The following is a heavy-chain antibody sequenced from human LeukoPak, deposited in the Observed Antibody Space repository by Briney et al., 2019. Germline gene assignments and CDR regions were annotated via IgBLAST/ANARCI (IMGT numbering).Heavy chain of an antibody. J-gene: IGHJ4*02. CDR1: GGAITNYY. CDR3: AREQVVVAATH. Sequence: PSETLSLTCGVSGGAITNYYWNWIRQAPGKGLEWLGYIYYTGSTTYNPSVKSRITISLDTSKKQISLKLRSVTAADTAVYYCAREQVVVAATHWGQGTLVTVSS. D-gene: IGHD2-15*01. CDR2: IYYTGST. V-gene: IGHV4-59*01.